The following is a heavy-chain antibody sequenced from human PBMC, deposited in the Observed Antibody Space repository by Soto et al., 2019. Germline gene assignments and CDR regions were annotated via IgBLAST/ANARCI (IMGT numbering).Heavy chain of an antibody. CDR2: VYWEDDK. J-gene: IGHJ4*02. Sequence: QITLNESGPTLVKPTQTLTLTCTFSGFSLSTRDVGVGWIRQPPGEALEWLGVVYWEDDKTYSPSLKSRLTITKDTSKNQVVLRMTKVDPVDTATYYCAHCRGGVASFWGQGTLVTVSS. CDR1: GFSLSTRDVG. CDR3: AHCRGGVASF. D-gene: IGHD3-16*01. V-gene: IGHV2-5*02.